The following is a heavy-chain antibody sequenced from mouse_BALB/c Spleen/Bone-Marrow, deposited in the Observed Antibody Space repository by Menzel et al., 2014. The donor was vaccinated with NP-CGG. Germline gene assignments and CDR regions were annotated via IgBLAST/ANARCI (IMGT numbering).Heavy chain of an antibody. CDR1: GYTFTNYW. J-gene: IGHJ1*01. CDR2: INPSNGRT. Sequence: QVQLQQPGAELVKPGASVKLSCKASGYTFTNYWMYWAKQRPGQGLEWIGDINPSNGRTNYNENFKTKATLTVDKSSSTAYMQLSSLTSEDSAVYYCAPYYYGSSYGFYWYFDVWGAGTTVTVSS. V-gene: IGHV1S81*02. D-gene: IGHD1-1*01. CDR3: APYYYGSSYGFYWYFDV.